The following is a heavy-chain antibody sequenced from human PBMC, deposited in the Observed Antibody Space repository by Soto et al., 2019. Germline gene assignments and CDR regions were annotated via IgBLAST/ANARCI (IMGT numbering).Heavy chain of an antibody. V-gene: IGHV3-23*01. Sequence: SLRLSCAASGFTFSSYAMSWVRQAPGKGLEWVSAISGSGGSTYYADSVKGRFTISRDNSKNTLYLQMNSLRAEDTAVYYCAKSNSGPYYYGSGSNYYFDYWGQGTLVTVSS. CDR3: AKSNSGPYYYGSGSNYYFDY. J-gene: IGHJ4*02. D-gene: IGHD3-10*01. CDR1: GFTFSSYA. CDR2: ISGSGGST.